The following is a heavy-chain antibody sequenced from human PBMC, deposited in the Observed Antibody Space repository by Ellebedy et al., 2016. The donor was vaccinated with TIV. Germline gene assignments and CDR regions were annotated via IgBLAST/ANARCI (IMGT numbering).Heavy chain of an antibody. D-gene: IGHD2-21*02. Sequence: MPSETLSLTCTVSGGSISSSNLYRGWIRQPPGKGLEWIGSIYYSGSTYYNPSLKNRVTISLDTSKNQLSLKLSSVTAADTAVYYCARDSATYCGGDCYLGSKYYFDNWGQGTLVTVSS. CDR3: ARDSATYCGGDCYLGSKYYFDN. V-gene: IGHV4-39*07. CDR2: IYYSGST. J-gene: IGHJ4*02. CDR1: GGSISSSNLY.